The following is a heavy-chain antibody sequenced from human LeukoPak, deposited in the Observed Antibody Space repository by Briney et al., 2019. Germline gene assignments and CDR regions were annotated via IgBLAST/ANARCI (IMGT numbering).Heavy chain of an antibody. D-gene: IGHD6-13*01. CDR2: IKSKTDGGTT. CDR1: GFTFSNAW. Sequence: GGSLRLSCAASGFTFSNAWMSWVRQAPGKGLEWVGRIKSKTDGGTTDYAAPVKGRFTISRDDSKNTLYLQMNSLKTEDTAVYYCTTDGPAAGPEGRYYYYYGMDVWGQGTTVTVSS. V-gene: IGHV3-15*01. J-gene: IGHJ6*02. CDR3: TTDGPAAGPEGRYYYYYGMDV.